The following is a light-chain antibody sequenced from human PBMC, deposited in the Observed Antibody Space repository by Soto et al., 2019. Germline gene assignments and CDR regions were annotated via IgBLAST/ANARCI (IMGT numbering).Light chain of an antibody. CDR2: RNN. CDR3: AAWDDSLSGHEL. CDR1: NSNIGKNY. J-gene: IGLJ2*01. Sequence: QSVLTQPPSASGTPGQRVTISCSGSNSNIGKNYVYWYRQLPGTAPKLLIYRNNQRPSGVPDRFSGSKSGTSASLAISGLRSEDEADYYCAAWDDSLSGHELSGGGTKLTVL. V-gene: IGLV1-47*01.